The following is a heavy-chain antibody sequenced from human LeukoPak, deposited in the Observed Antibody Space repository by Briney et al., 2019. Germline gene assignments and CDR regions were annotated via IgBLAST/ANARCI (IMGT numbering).Heavy chain of an antibody. CDR2: ISSSSSYI. Sequence: GGSLRLSCAASGFTFSSYSMNWVRQAPGKGLEWVSSISSSSSYIYYADSVKGRFTISRDNAKNSLYLQMNSLRAEDTAVYYCAREQSGWYYFDYWGQGTLVTVSS. CDR3: AREQSGWYYFDY. V-gene: IGHV3-21*01. D-gene: IGHD6-13*01. CDR1: GFTFSSYS. J-gene: IGHJ4*02.